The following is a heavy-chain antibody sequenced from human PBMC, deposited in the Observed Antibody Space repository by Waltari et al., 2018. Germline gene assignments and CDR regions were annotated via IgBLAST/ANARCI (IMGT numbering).Heavy chain of an antibody. CDR3: ARDQDSSGWYGSSFDY. J-gene: IGHJ4*02. CDR1: GFTFSSYA. D-gene: IGHD6-19*01. V-gene: IGHV3-30-3*01. CDR2: IYYDGSNK. Sequence: QVQLVESGGGVVQPGRSLRLSCAASGFTFSSYALHWVRQAPVKALEWLSVIYYDGSNKYYADSVKGRFTISRDNSKNTLYLQMNSLRAEDTAVYYCARDQDSSGWYGSSFDYWVQGTLVTVSS.